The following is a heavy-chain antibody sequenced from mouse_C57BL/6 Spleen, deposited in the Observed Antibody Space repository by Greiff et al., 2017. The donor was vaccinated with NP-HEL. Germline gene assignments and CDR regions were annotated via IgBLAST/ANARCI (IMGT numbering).Heavy chain of an antibody. CDR3: ARRGYGSSLDY. Sequence: EVQRVESGGDLVKPGGSLKLSCAASGFTFSSYGMSWVRQTPDKRLEWVTTISSGGSYTYYPDSVKGRFTISRDNAKNTLYLQMSSLKSEDTAMYYCARRGYGSSLDYWGQGTTLTVSA. J-gene: IGHJ2*01. CDR1: GFTFSSYG. CDR2: ISSGGSYT. V-gene: IGHV5-6*01. D-gene: IGHD1-1*01.